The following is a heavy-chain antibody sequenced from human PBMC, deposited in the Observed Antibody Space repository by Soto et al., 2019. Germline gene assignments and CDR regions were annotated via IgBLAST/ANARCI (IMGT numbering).Heavy chain of an antibody. CDR1: GFTFSSYG. CDR3: ARDKFYDILTGYSTSLFDY. CDR2: IWYDGSNK. Sequence: GGSLRLSCAASGFTFSSYGMHWVRQAPGKGLEWVAVIWYDGSNKYYADSVKGRFTISRDNSKNTLYLQMNSLRAEDTAVYYCARDKFYDILTGYSTSLFDYWGQGTLVTVSS. D-gene: IGHD3-9*01. J-gene: IGHJ4*02. V-gene: IGHV3-33*01.